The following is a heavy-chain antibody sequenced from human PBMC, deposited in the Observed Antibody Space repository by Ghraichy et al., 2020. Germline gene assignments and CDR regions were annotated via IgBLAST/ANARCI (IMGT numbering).Heavy chain of an antibody. CDR2: INYSGST. J-gene: IGHJ3*02. CDR1: GGSISSYY. D-gene: IGHD3-9*01. Sequence: SETLSLTCTVSGGSISSYYWSWIRQPPGKGLEWIGYINYSGSTNYNPSLKSRVTISVDTSKNQFSLKLSSVTAADTAVYYCARDRYYDILTGDGDAFDIWGQGTMVTVSS. CDR3: ARDRYYDILTGDGDAFDI. V-gene: IGHV4-59*01.